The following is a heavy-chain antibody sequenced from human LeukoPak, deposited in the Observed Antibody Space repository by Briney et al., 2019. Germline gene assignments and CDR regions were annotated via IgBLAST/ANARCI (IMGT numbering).Heavy chain of an antibody. V-gene: IGHV4-39*01. CDR2: IYYSGST. CDR3: ARHVGYCSSTSCYVRNWFDP. J-gene: IGHJ5*02. Sequence: SETLSLTCTVSGGSISSSSYYWGWIRQPPGKGLEWIGSIYYSGSTYYNPSLKSRVTVSVDTSKNQFSLKLSSVTAADTAVYYCARHVGYCSSTSCYVRNWFDPWGQGTLVTVSS. CDR1: GGSISSSSYY. D-gene: IGHD2-2*01.